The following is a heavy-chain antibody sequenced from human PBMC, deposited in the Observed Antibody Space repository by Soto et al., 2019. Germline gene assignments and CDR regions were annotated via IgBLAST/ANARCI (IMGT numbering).Heavy chain of an antibody. CDR1: GYSINSDDY. CDR3: ARSVAVPGAHIDY. V-gene: IGHV4-38-2*02. CDR2: IYHSVST. J-gene: IGHJ4*02. D-gene: IGHD6-19*01. Sequence: SETLSLTCTVSGYSINSDDYWGWIRQPPGKGLEWIASIYHSVSTFYNPSLRSRVTISVDTSKNQFSLRLSSVTAADTAVYYCARSVAVPGAHIDYWGQGTQVTSPQ.